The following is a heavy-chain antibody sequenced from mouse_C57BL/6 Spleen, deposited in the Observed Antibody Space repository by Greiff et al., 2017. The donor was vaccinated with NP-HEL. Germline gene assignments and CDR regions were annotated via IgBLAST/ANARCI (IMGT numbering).Heavy chain of an antibody. V-gene: IGHV1-72*01. CDR3: ARSERHNLYFDY. Sequence: QVHVKQPGAELVKPGASVKLSCKASGYTFTSYWMHWVKQRPGRGLEWIGRIDPNSGGTKYNEKFKSKATLTVDKPSSTAYMQLSSLTSEDSAVYYGARSERHNLYFDYWGQGTTLTVSS. D-gene: IGHD1-2*01. J-gene: IGHJ2*01. CDR2: IDPNSGGT. CDR1: GYTFTSYW.